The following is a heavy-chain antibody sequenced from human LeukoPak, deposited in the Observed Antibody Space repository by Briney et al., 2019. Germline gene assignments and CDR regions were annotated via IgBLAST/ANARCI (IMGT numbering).Heavy chain of an antibody. CDR3: ARDINPGSGVSSSWYGGLYMDV. CDR1: GFTVSSNY. CDR2: IYSGGST. Sequence: HPGGSLRLSCAASGFTVSSNYMSWVRQAPGKGLEWVSVIYSGGSTYYADSVKGRFTISRDNSKNTLYLQMNSLRAEDTAVYYCARDINPGSGVSSSWYGGLYMDVWGKGTSVTVSS. J-gene: IGHJ6*03. D-gene: IGHD6-13*01. V-gene: IGHV3-66*01.